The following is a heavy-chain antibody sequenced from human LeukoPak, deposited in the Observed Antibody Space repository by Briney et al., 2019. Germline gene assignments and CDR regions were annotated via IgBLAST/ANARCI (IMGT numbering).Heavy chain of an antibody. CDR1: GFTFSSNS. D-gene: IGHD2-8*02. V-gene: IGHV3-21*01. CDR3: ASYLYWWSDLGY. Sequence: GGSLRLSCAASGFTFSSNSMNWVRQAPGKGMEWVSSVSSDSTYIYYADSVKGRFTISRDNAKNSVHLQMNSLRAEDTAVYYCASYLYWWSDLGYWGQGTLVTVSS. CDR2: VSSDSTYI. J-gene: IGHJ4*02.